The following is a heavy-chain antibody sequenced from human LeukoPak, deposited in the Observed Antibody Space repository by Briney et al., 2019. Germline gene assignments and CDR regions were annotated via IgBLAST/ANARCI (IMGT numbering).Heavy chain of an antibody. V-gene: IGHV3-48*01. CDR3: ARDRLTTIEGGGYYFDY. CDR2: INSSSSTI. J-gene: IGHJ4*02. CDR1: GFTFSSYC. D-gene: IGHD2-21*02. Sequence: GGSLRLSCKASGFTFSSYCMNWVRQAPGKGPEWISYINSSSSTIYYADSVKGRFTISRDNAKNSLYLQMNSLRAEDTAVYYCARDRLTTIEGGGYYFDYWGQGTLVT.